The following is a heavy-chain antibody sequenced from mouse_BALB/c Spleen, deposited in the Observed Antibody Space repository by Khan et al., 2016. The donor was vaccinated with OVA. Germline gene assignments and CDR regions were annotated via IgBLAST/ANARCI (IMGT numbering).Heavy chain of an antibody. V-gene: IGHV1-61*01. Sequence: VQLQESGAELVRPGTSVKLSCKASGYSFTSYWMNWVKQRPGQGLEWIGIIHPSDSETKLNQTFKDKATLTVDKSSSTAYMQLRSPTSEDSAVYYCARGTTTSYWYFDVWGAGITVTVSS. CDR2: IHPSDSET. D-gene: IGHD1-1*01. CDR1: GYSFTSYW. J-gene: IGHJ1*01. CDR3: ARGTTTSYWYFDV.